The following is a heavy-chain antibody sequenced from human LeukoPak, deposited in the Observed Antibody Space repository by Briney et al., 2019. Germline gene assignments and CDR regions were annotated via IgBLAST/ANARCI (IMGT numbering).Heavy chain of an antibody. CDR2: VYYSGST. CDR1: GDSITSGGFY. CDR3: ARRDYAAWFDP. V-gene: IGHV4-39*01. Sequence: SETLSLTCNVSGDSITSGGFYWAWIRQSPGKGLEWIGNVYYSGSTQYNPSLRGRVSISMDMTKNQFSLNLNSVIVTDTAIYYCARRDYAAWFDPWGQGTLVTVSS. D-gene: IGHD4/OR15-4a*01. J-gene: IGHJ5*02.